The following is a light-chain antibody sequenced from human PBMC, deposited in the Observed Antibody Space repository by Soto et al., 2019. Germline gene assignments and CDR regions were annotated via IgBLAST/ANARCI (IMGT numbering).Light chain of an antibody. CDR1: SSDVGGYNY. Sequence: QSALTRPASVSGSPGQSITISCTGTSSDVGGYNYVSWYQQHPGKAPKLMIYEVSNRPSGVSNRFSGSKSGNTASLTISGLQAEDEADYYCSSYTSSSTLPWVFGTGTKVTVL. CDR2: EVS. J-gene: IGLJ1*01. V-gene: IGLV2-14*01. CDR3: SSYTSSSTLPWV.